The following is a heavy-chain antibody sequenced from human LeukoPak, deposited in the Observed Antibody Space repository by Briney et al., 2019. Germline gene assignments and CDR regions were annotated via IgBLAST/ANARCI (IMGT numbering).Heavy chain of an antibody. CDR3: ARQVTFGYAYAYYFDY. CDR1: GGSISSTNW. D-gene: IGHD5-18*01. CDR2: IYHSGST. Sequence: PSETLSLTCAVSGGSISSTNWWNWVRQPPGKGLEWIGEIYHSGSTNYNPSLKSRVTISVDKSKNQFSLKLSSVTAADTAVYYCARQVTFGYAYAYYFDYWGQGSLVTVSS. J-gene: IGHJ4*02. V-gene: IGHV4-4*02.